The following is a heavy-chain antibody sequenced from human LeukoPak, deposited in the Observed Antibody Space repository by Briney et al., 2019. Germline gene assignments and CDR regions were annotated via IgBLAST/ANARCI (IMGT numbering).Heavy chain of an antibody. J-gene: IGHJ5*02. CDR2: RIPIFVTA. V-gene: IGHV1-69*05. CDR3: ARELHNWFDP. Sequence: GSSVKVSCKASGGTVSGYAVSWVRQAPGQGLEWMGGRIPIFVTANYAQEFQGRVTITRDESTTTGYMELSSLRSEDTAVYYCARELHNWFDPWGQGTLVNVSS. CDR1: GGTVSGYA.